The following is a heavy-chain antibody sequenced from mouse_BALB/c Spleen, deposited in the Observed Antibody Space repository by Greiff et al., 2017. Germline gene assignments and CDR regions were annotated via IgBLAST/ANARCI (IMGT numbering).Heavy chain of an antibody. CDR3: AMFAFAY. V-gene: IGHV14-1*02. J-gene: IGHJ3*01. CDR1: GFNIKDFY. Sequence: EVQLQQSGAELVRPGALVKLSCKASGFNIKDFYMHWVKPRPEQGLEWIGWIDPENGNTIYDPKFQGKASITADTSSNTAYLQLSSLTSEDTAVYYCAMFAFAYWGQGTLVTVSA. CDR2: IDPENGNT.